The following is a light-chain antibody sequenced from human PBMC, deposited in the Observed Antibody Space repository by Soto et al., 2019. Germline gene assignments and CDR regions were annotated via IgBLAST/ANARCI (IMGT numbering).Light chain of an antibody. Sequence: QSVLTQPPSVSGTPGQRVTISCSGSNSNIGSNTVNWYRQLPGTAPKLLIYSNNQRPSGVPDRFSGSRSGTSASLAISGLQSDDEADYYCAAWDDSLSGRVIFGGGTKLTVL. J-gene: IGLJ2*01. CDR2: SNN. V-gene: IGLV1-44*01. CDR3: AAWDDSLSGRVI. CDR1: NSNIGSNT.